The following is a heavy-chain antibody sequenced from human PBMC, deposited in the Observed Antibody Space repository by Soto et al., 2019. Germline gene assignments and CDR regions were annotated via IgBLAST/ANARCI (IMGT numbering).Heavy chain of an antibody. D-gene: IGHD1-20*01. CDR3: TRRYNWNDNYFDP. J-gene: IGHJ5*02. Sequence: SETLSLTCTVSGASISVHSYYWTWIRQPPGKGLEWIGSSYYSGTTYFNPSLKSRATISVDTSKNQFSLRLTSVTAADTAIYYCTRRYNWNDNYFDPRGPGALVTVSS. CDR1: GASISVHSYY. CDR2: SYYSGTT. V-gene: IGHV4-39*01.